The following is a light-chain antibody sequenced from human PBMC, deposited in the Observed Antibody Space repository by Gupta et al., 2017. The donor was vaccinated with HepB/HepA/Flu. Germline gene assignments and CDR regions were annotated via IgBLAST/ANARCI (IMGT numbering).Light chain of an antibody. CDR1: QEISND. CDR3: QHVHSLVT. V-gene: IGKV1-33*01. J-gene: IGKJ4*01. CDR2: DAS. Sequence: DIQMTQSPSSLSASVGDRVTITCQASQEISNDLNWYQQKPGKAPKALIFDASKVEIGVPSRFSGSGSGTHFTFSSSRRQTEDVAKYYGQHVHSLVTFGGGTRVDI.